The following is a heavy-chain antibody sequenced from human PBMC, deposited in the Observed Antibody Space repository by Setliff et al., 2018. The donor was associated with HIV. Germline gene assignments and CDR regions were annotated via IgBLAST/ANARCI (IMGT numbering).Heavy chain of an antibody. CDR1: GFTFSSYA. Sequence: PGGSLRLSCAASGFTFSSYAMSWVRQAPGKGLEWVSAIRGSGGSTYYADSVKGRFTISRDNSKNTLYLQMDSLRAEDTAVYYCTLGLYYYDTSGPRVFDYWGQGSLVTVSS. V-gene: IGHV3-23*01. CDR2: IRGSGGST. J-gene: IGHJ4*02. D-gene: IGHD3-22*01. CDR3: TLGLYYYDTSGPRVFDY.